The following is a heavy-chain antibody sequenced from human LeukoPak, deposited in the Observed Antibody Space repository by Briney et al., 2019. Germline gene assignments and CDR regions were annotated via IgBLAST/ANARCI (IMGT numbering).Heavy chain of an antibody. V-gene: IGHV3-21*01. CDR2: ISGSSTYI. CDR3: AREAYEAFDI. CDR1: GFTFSSYS. J-gene: IGHJ3*02. Sequence: GGSLRLSCAASGFTFSSYSMNWVRQAPGKGLEWVSSISGSSTYIYYADSVKGRFTISRDNAKNSLYLQMNSLRAEDTAVYYCAREAYEAFDIWGQGTMVTVSS.